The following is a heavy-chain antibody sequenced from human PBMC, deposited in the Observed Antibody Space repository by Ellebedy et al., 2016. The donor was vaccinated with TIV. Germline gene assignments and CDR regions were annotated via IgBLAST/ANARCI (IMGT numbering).Heavy chain of an antibody. D-gene: IGHD6-19*01. J-gene: IGHJ4*02. V-gene: IGHV3-74*01. Sequence: GESLKISCAASGFTFSDYWMHWVRQAPGKGLEWVSRSNSGGTDIAYADSVKGRFTISRDNAKNMLYLTMYSLRAEDTAMYYCGRDNPDPYRGGWYGLGHWGQGILVTVSS. CDR1: GFTFSDYW. CDR3: GRDNPDPYRGGWYGLGH. CDR2: SNSGGTDI.